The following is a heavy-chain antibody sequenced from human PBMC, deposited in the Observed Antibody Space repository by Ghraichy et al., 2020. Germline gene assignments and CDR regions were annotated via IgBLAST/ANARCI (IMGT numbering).Heavy chain of an antibody. CDR3: ARGEGDSSSWVQPGFDY. D-gene: IGHD6-13*01. CDR1: GGTFSSYA. Sequence: SVKVSCKASGGTFSSYAISWVRQAPGQGLEWMGGIIPIFGTANYAQKFQGRVTITADESTSTDYMELSSLRSEDTAVYYYARGEGDSSSWVQPGFDYWGQGTLVTVSS. J-gene: IGHJ4*02. V-gene: IGHV1-69*13. CDR2: IIPIFGTA.